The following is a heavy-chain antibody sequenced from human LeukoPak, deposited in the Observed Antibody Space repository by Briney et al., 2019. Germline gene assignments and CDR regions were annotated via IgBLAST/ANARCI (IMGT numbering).Heavy chain of an antibody. CDR3: ARDGNYYDSSGYPSNPQPFDL. CDR2: IIPIFGTA. CDR1: GGTFSSYA. D-gene: IGHD3-22*01. V-gene: IGHV1-69*13. J-gene: IGHJ2*01. Sequence: ASVKVSCKASGGTFSSYAISWVRQAPGQGLEWMGGIIPIFGTANYAQKFQGRVTITADESTSTAYMELSSLRSEDTAVYYCARDGNYYDSSGYPSNPQPFDLWGRGTLVTVSS.